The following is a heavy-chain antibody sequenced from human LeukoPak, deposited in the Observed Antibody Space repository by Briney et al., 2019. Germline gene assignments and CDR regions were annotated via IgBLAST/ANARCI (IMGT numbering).Heavy chain of an antibody. D-gene: IGHD2-2*01. CDR1: VYTYTSYG. CDR3: ARDFGSVHPVVPAAIYSRWQEY. V-gene: IGHV1-18*01. J-gene: IGHJ4*02. Sequence: ASVTVSRKSSVYTYTSYGISWVRPAPGQGLEWMGWISAYNGNTNYAQKLQGRVTMTTDTSTSTAYMELRSLRSDDTAVYYCARDFGSVHPVVPAAIYSRWQEYWGQGTLVTVSS. CDR2: ISAYNGNT.